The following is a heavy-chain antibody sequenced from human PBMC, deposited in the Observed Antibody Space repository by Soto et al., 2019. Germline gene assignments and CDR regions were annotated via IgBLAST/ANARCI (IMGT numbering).Heavy chain of an antibody. J-gene: IGHJ6*02. D-gene: IGHD4-17*01. CDR3: ARDYGDYRDYYYYGMDV. CDR2: INAGNGNT. V-gene: IGHV1-3*01. Sequence: GASVKVSCKASGYTYTIYAMHWVRQATGQRLEWMGWINAGNGNTKYSQKFQGRVTITRDTSASTAYMELSSLRSEDTAVYYCARDYGDYRDYYYYGMDVWGQGTTVTVSS. CDR1: GYTYTIYA.